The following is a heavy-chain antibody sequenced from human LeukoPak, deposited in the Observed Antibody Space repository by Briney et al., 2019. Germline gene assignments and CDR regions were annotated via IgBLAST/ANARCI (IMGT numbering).Heavy chain of an antibody. J-gene: IGHJ6*02. CDR2: IYYSGST. V-gene: IGHV4-59*01. Sequence: PSETLSLTCTVSGGSISSYYWSWIRQPPGKGLEWIGYIYYSGSTNYNPSLKSRVTISVDTSKNQFSMKLSSVTAADTAVYYCARAVYCSGGSCYFHHYGMDVWGQGTTVTVSS. CDR3: ARAVYCSGGSCYFHHYGMDV. D-gene: IGHD2-15*01. CDR1: GGSISSYY.